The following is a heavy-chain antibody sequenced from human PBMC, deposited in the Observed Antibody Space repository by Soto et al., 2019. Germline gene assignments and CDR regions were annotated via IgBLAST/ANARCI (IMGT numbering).Heavy chain of an antibody. J-gene: IGHJ4*02. Sequence: ASVKVSCKASGYTFTSYYMHWVRQAPGQGLEWMGIINPSGGSTSYAQKFQGRVTMTRDTSTSTVYMELSSLRSEDTAVYYCARASHFGGGLERVSFDYWGQGTLVTVSS. CDR2: INPSGGST. D-gene: IGHD1-1*01. V-gene: IGHV1-46*03. CDR1: GYTFTSYY. CDR3: ARASHFGGGLERVSFDY.